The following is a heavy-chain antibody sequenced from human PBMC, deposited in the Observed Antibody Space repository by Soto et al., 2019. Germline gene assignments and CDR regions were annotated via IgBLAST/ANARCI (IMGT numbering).Heavy chain of an antibody. Sequence: PSETLSLTSTVACGSISSCYWSWIRQPPGNGLYCIGYIYYSGITSXXPSLKSRXXISVETSKNQXSLKLXPVTAADTAVYYCARRYGTCFDYWRQGTLVTDSS. CDR1: CGSISSCY. CDR2: IYYSGIT. D-gene: IGHD5-18*01. V-gene: IGHV4-59*08. J-gene: IGHJ4*02. CDR3: ARRYGTCFDY.